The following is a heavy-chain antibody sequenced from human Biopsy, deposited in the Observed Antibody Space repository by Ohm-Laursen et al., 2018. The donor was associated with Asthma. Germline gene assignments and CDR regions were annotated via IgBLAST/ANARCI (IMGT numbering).Heavy chain of an antibody. Sequence: TLSLTCTVSGGSISSSSYYWGWIRQPPGKGLEWIGNIYYSGSTYYNPSLKSRVTISVDTSKNQLSRKLSSVTAADTAVFYCARLSLNDPLDPWGRGTLVTVSS. D-gene: IGHD1-1*01. CDR1: GGSISSSSYY. CDR2: IYYSGST. J-gene: IGHJ5*02. V-gene: IGHV4-39*01. CDR3: ARLSLNDPLDP.